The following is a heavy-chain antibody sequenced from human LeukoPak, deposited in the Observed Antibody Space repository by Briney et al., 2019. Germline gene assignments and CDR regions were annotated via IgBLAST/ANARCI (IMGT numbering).Heavy chain of an antibody. CDR2: ISSSGSTI. D-gene: IGHD3-22*01. CDR1: GLTFSDYY. V-gene: IGHV3-11*04. J-gene: IGHJ4*02. CDR3: AIQITMIVVVPFFDY. Sequence: GGSLRLSCAASGLTFSDYYMTWIRQAPGKGLEWVAYISSSGSTIYSADSVKGRFTVSRDNAKNSLFLHMNSLRAEDTAIYYCAIQITMIVVVPFFDYWGQGTLVTVSS.